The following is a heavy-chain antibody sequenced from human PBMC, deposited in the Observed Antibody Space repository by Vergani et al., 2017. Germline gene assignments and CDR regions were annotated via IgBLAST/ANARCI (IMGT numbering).Heavy chain of an antibody. J-gene: IGHJ4*02. V-gene: IGHV1-18*04. CDR1: GYTFTSYG. D-gene: IGHD2/OR15-2a*01. Sequence: QVQLVQSGAEVKKPGASVKVSCKASGYTFTSYGISWVRQAPGQGLEWMGWISAYNGNTNYAQKLQGRVTMTTDTSTSTAYMELSSLRSEDTAVYYCARDFRPSQIEYYFDYWGQGTLVTVSS. CDR3: ARDFRPSQIEYYFDY. CDR2: ISAYNGNT.